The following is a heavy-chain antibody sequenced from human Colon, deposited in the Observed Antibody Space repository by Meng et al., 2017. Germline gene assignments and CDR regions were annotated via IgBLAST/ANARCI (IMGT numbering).Heavy chain of an antibody. CDR3: ARDRRGYYLDS. CDR2: IIPVVGTT. D-gene: IGHD3-16*01. V-gene: IGHV1-69*13. J-gene: IGHJ4*02. Sequence: QLHLVQSGAEVKKPGSSVKFSCNTSGGTFTNYAISWVRQAPGQGLERMGGIIPVVGTTNYARKFQGRVTFTADESSGTASMELHSLSFEDTAIYYCARDRRGYYLDSWGQGTLVTVSS. CDR1: GGTFTNYA.